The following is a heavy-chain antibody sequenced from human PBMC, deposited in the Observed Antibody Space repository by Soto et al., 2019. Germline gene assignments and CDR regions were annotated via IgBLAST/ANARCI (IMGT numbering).Heavy chain of an antibody. D-gene: IGHD3-3*01. CDR3: VRSSREWFGVVPTSDV. Sequence: GGSLRLSCEASGFTFSSYSFNWVRQAPGQGLEWVSFISSGGYTIYHADSLEGRFSISRDDAKNSVYLQMSGLRMDDTAVYYCVRSSREWFGVVPTSDVWGRGTLVTVSS. V-gene: IGHV3-48*01. J-gene: IGHJ4*02. CDR2: ISSGGYTI. CDR1: GFTFSSYS.